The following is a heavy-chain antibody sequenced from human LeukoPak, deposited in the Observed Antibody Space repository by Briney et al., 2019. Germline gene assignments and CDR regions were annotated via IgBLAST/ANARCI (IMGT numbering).Heavy chain of an antibody. J-gene: IGHJ5*02. D-gene: IGHD3-3*01. CDR2: IWYDGSNK. Sequence: PGRSPRLSCAASGFTFSSYGMHWVRQAPGKGLEGVAVIWYDGSNKYYADSVKGRFTISRDNSKTTLYLQMNSLRAEDTAVYSCAKGDYDYGGFDPWGQGTLVTVSS. CDR3: AKGDYDYGGFDP. V-gene: IGHV3-33*06. CDR1: GFTFSSYG.